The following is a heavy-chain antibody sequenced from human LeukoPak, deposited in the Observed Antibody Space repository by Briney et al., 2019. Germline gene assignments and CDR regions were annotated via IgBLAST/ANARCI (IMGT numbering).Heavy chain of an antibody. CDR3: ARGVNDFWSGYSVYYYYMDV. J-gene: IGHJ6*03. Sequence: ASVKVSCKASGYTFTSYGISWVRQAPGQGLEWMGWISAYNGNTNYAQKLQGRVTMTRDTSTSTVYMELSSLRSEDTAVYYCARGVNDFWSGYSVYYYYMDVWGKGTTVTVSS. CDR1: GYTFTSYG. CDR2: ISAYNGNT. D-gene: IGHD3-3*01. V-gene: IGHV1-18*01.